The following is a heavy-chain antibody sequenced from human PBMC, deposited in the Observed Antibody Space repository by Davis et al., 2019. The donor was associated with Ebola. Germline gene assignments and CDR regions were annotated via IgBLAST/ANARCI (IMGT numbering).Heavy chain of an antibody. Sequence: PSETLSLTCTVSGGSISSSSYYWGWIRQPPGKGLEWLGSIYYSGSTYYNPSLKSRVTISVDTSKNQFSLKLSSVTAADTAVYYCARRVRLYPGTHRRLWFDPWGQGTLVTVSS. D-gene: IGHD3-10*01. J-gene: IGHJ5*02. CDR1: GGSISSSSYY. V-gene: IGHV4-39*01. CDR2: IYYSGST. CDR3: ARRVRLYPGTHRRLWFDP.